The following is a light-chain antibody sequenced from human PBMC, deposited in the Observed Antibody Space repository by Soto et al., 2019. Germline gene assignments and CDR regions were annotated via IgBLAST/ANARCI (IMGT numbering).Light chain of an antibody. J-gene: IGKJ4*01. CDR3: QQYGSSPLA. V-gene: IGKV3-20*01. CDR1: QSVSSSY. Sequence: EIVLTQSPGTLSLSPGERATLSCRASQSVSSSYLAWYQQKPGQAPRLLIYGASSRATGSPDRFSGSGSGTDFTLTNSRLEPEDFAVYYCQQYGSSPLAFGGGTKVDIK. CDR2: GAS.